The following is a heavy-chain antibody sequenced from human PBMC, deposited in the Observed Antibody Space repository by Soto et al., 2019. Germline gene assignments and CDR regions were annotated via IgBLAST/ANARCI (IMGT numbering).Heavy chain of an antibody. CDR3: ARGNFYYGMDV. CDR2: ISGSGDAI. CDR1: GFTFSDHY. Sequence: QMQLVESGGGLVEPGGSLRLSCAASGFTFSDHYMTWIRQAPGKGLEWVSYISGSGDAIYYADSVKGRFTISRDNARNTLYLQMNSLRGDGPAVYYCARGNFYYGMDVWGQGTTVTVFS. J-gene: IGHJ6*02. V-gene: IGHV3-11*01.